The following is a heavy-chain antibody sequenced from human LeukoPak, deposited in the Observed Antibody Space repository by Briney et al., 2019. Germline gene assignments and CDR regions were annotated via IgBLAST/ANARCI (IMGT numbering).Heavy chain of an antibody. V-gene: IGHV3-23*01. CDR1: GITFSTHA. D-gene: IGHD3-10*01. CDR2: ISESGDNT. J-gene: IGHJ4*02. Sequence: PGGSLRLSCAASGITFSTHAMSWVRQALGKGLEWVSAISESGDNTYYADSVKGRFTISRDNSRNTLYLQMNNLRAEDTAVYYCARADRGWGVITKDWGQGSLVTVSS. CDR3: ARADRGWGVITKD.